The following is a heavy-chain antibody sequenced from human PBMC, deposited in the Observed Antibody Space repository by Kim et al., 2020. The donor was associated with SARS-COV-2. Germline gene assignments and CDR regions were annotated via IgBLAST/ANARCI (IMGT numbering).Heavy chain of an antibody. D-gene: IGHD6-19*01. CDR1: GFTFSSYA. V-gene: IGHV3-30*04. CDR2: ISYDGRNK. Sequence: GGSLRLSCAASGFTFSSYAMHWVRQAPGKGLEWVTLISYDGRNKYYADSVKGRFTISRDNSKNTLYLQMNSLRAEDTAVYYCARDVAVAGIETYYFDYWRQGTLVTVSS. J-gene: IGHJ4*02. CDR3: ARDVAVAGIETYYFDY.